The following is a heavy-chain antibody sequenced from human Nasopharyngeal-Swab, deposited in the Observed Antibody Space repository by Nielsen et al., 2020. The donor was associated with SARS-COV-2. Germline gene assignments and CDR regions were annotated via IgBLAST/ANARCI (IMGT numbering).Heavy chain of an antibody. D-gene: IGHD3-3*01. CDR3: ARAPIARPYYDFWSGPHWYFDL. CDR2: INPSGGST. V-gene: IGHV1-46*01. Sequence: ASVKVSCKASGYTFTSYYMHWVRQAPGQGLGWMGIINPSGGSTSYAQKFQGRVTMTRNTSISTAYMELSSLRSEDTAVYYCARAPIARPYYDFWSGPHWYFDLWGRGTLVTVSS. J-gene: IGHJ2*01. CDR1: GYTFTSYY.